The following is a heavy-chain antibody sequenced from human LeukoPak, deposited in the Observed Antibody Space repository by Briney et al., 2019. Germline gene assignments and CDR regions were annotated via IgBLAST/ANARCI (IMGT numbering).Heavy chain of an antibody. J-gene: IGHJ4*02. V-gene: IGHV3-49*04. Sequence: GGSLRLSCKPSGFTFGDYAMSWVRQAPGKGLEWVGFIRSKAFGATTDYAASVKGRFTVSRDDSKSIAYLQMNSLKTEDTAVYYCTRDCSGASCYEEMDYWDQGTLVTVSS. D-gene: IGHD2-15*01. CDR2: IRSKAFGATT. CDR3: TRDCSGASCYEEMDY. CDR1: GFTFGDYA.